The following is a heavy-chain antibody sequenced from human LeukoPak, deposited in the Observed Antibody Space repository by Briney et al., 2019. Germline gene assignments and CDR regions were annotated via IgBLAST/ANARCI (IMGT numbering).Heavy chain of an antibody. D-gene: IGHD3-10*01. CDR3: AKAPNFASGNYYAFDC. J-gene: IGHJ4*02. CDR1: GFTFSIYA. CDR2: ISGRAGSA. V-gene: IGHV3-23*01. Sequence: GGSLRLSCSASGFTFSIYAMHWVRQAPGKGLEWVSGISGRAGSAYYADSVKGRFTISRDNSKNTLFLQMNTLRAEDTAVYFCAKAPNFASGNYYAFDCWGQGTLVTVSS.